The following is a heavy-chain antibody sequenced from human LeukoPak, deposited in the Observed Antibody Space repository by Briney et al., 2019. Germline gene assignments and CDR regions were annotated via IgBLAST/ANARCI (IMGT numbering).Heavy chain of an antibody. CDR1: GFTFSSFG. Sequence: GGSLRLSCAASGFTFSSFGMNWVRQAPGKGLEWVSYISSSSSTIYYADSVKGRFTISRDNSKNTLYLQMNSLRAEDTAVYYCARDSGNYLDAFDIWGQGTMVTVSS. J-gene: IGHJ3*02. D-gene: IGHD1-7*01. CDR3: ARDSGNYLDAFDI. V-gene: IGHV3-48*01. CDR2: ISSSSSTI.